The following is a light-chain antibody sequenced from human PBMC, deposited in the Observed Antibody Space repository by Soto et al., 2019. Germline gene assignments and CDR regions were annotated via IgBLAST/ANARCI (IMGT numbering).Light chain of an antibody. CDR2: EVT. V-gene: IGLV2-8*01. Sequence: QSALTQPPSASGSPGQSVTISCTGTSSGIGGTHYVSWYQQHPGKAPKLIIYEVTERPSGVPDRFSGSKSGNTASLTVSGLQDEEEGDYYCSSSAGRGTVVFGSGTKVTVL. J-gene: IGLJ1*01. CDR3: SSSAGRGTVV. CDR1: SSGIGGTHY.